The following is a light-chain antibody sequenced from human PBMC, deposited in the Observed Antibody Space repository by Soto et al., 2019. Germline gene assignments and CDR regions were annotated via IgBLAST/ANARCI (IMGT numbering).Light chain of an antibody. Sequence: LTHPPSASGSPGQSVTMSCTGASSDVGGYNYVSWYQQHPGKAPKLMIYGVSKRPSGVPDRFSGSKSGNTASLTVSGLQAEDEADYYCSSYAGSNNYVFGTGTKVTV. V-gene: IGLV2-8*01. CDR3: SSYAGSNNYV. CDR2: GVS. CDR1: SSDVGGYNY. J-gene: IGLJ1*01.